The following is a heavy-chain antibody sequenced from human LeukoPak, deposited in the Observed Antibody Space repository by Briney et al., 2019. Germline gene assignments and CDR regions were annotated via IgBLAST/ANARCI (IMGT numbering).Heavy chain of an antibody. CDR1: GFTFSSYG. Sequence: GGSLRLSCAASGFTFSSYGMHWVRQAPGKGLEWVAVISFDGSNKYYADSVKGRFTISRDNSKNTLYLQMNSLRAEDTAVYYCARGDRQIRGMATITHWGQGTLVTVSS. J-gene: IGHJ4*02. D-gene: IGHD5-24*01. CDR3: ARGDRQIRGMATITH. V-gene: IGHV3-30*03. CDR2: ISFDGSNK.